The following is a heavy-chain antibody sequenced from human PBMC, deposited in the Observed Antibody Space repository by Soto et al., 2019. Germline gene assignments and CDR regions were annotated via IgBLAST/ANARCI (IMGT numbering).Heavy chain of an antibody. V-gene: IGHV1-69*13. CDR2: IVPIYRTA. CDR1: GGTFSSYR. Sequence: SVKVSCKASGGTFSSYRFNWVRQARGQGLEWLGGIVPIYRTADYAQKFQGRVTITADESTRTVYMELSSLKSQDTALYYCARDSGAKLSSSWGQGTLVSVSS. CDR3: ARDSGAKLSSS. J-gene: IGHJ4*02. D-gene: IGHD6-13*01.